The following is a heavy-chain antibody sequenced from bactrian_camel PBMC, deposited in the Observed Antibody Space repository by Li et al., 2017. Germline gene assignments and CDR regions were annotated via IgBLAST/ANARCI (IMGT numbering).Heavy chain of an antibody. J-gene: IGHJ4*01. CDR1: GSIVGANS. D-gene: IGHD1*01. CDR3: AARPVNTRACVAGGRYEFGY. V-gene: IGHV3S53*01. CDR2: IAIDGKS. Sequence: HVQLVESGGGSVQAGGSLRLSCTASGSIVGANSVAWFRQVPGKAREGVAAIAIDGKSKYADSVKDRFTISKDNAKNTLYLQMDNLQPEDTAVYYCAARPVNTRACVAGGRYEFGYWGQGTQVTV.